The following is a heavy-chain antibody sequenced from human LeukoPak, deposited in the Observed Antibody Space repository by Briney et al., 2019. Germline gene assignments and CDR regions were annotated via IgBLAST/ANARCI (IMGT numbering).Heavy chain of an antibody. CDR3: AREQSSSWYSWFDP. J-gene: IGHJ5*02. V-gene: IGHV3-33*01. CDR2: IWYDGSNK. D-gene: IGHD6-13*01. Sequence: GGSLRLSCAASGFTFSSYGMHWVRQAPGKGLEWVAVIWYDGSNKYYADSVKGRFTISRDNSKNTLCLQMNSLRAEDTAVYYCAREQSSSWYSWFDPWGQGTLVTVSS. CDR1: GFTFSSYG.